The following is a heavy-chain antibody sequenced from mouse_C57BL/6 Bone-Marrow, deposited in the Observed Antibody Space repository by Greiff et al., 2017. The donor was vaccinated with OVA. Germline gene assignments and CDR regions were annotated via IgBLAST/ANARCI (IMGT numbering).Heavy chain of an antibody. CDR2: IYPGDGDT. CDR3: ARGYF. Sequence: QVQLKESGAELVKPGASVEISCKASGYAFSSYWMNWVKQRPGKGLEWIGQIYPGDGDTNYKGKFKGKATLTADQSSITAYIQLNNLTSEGTAVYFCARGYFWGQGTTLTVSS. V-gene: IGHV1-80*01. J-gene: IGHJ2*01. CDR1: GYAFSSYW.